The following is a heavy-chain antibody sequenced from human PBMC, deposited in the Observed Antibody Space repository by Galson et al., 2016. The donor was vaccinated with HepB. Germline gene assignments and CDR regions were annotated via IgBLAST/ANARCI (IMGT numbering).Heavy chain of an antibody. CDR1: GASMRTGDYY. Sequence: LSLTCTVSGASMRTGDYYWTWIRQPPGKGLELIGYIFYSGSPYYNPSLKSRVSISADMSNKQFSLKLTSVSAADTAVYFCARGGRFYFYGMDVWGQGTTVTVSS. CDR3: ARGGRFYFYGMDV. J-gene: IGHJ6*02. V-gene: IGHV4-30-4*01. CDR2: IFYSGSP. D-gene: IGHD3-16*01.